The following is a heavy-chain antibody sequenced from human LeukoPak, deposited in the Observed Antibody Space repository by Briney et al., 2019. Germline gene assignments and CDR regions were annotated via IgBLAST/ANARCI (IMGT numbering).Heavy chain of an antibody. V-gene: IGHV1-8*01. D-gene: IGHD4-17*01. Sequence: ASVKVSCKASGYTFTSYVINWVRQATGQGLEWMGWMNPNSGNTGYAQKFQGRVTMTRNTSISTAYMELSSLRAEDTAVYYCARGGNDYGDYGYWGQGTLVTVSS. CDR1: GYTFTSYV. J-gene: IGHJ4*02. CDR3: ARGGNDYGDYGY. CDR2: MNPNSGNT.